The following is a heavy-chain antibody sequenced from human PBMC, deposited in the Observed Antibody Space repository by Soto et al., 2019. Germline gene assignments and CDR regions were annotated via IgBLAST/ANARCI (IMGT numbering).Heavy chain of an antibody. CDR1: GFTFSVYA. CDR2: ISGSGGST. V-gene: IGHV3-23*01. J-gene: IGHJ4*02. D-gene: IGHD4-17*01. Sequence: EVQLLESGGGLVQPGGSLRLSCAASGFTFSVYAMSWVRQAPGKGLECVSGISGSGGSTSYADSVKGRFTISRDNSKNPLSLQMNSLRAEGTAVYYCAIALYGGHDYWGPGTLVTVSS. CDR3: AIALYGGHDY.